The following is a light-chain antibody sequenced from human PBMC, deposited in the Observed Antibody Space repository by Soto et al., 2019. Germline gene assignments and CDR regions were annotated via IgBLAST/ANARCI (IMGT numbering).Light chain of an antibody. V-gene: IGKV2-28*01. Sequence: DLVMTQSPLSLPVTPGEPASISCRSSQNLLHSNGYNYLDWYLQKPGQSPQLLIYLGSNRASGVPDRFSGSGSGTDFILKISRVEAEDVGVYYCMQALQTPLTFGGGTRVEIK. CDR3: MQALQTPLT. CDR1: QNLLHSNGYNY. CDR2: LGS. J-gene: IGKJ4*01.